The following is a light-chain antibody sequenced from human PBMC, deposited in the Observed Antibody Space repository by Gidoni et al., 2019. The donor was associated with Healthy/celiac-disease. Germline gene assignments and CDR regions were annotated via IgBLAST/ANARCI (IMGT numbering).Light chain of an antibody. V-gene: IGKV1-39*01. Sequence: DIQMTQSPSSLSASVGDRVTITCRESHSISSYLNLYQQKPGKAPNLLLYAASSLQIVVPSRFSGSGSGTDFTLTIIILQPEDFATYYCQQSYSTPPTFXQXTKVEIK. CDR3: QQSYSTPPT. CDR1: HSISSY. CDR2: AAS. J-gene: IGKJ1*01.